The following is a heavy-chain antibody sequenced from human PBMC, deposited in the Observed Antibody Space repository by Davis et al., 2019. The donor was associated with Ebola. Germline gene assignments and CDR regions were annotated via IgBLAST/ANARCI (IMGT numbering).Heavy chain of an antibody. CDR2: IFSDGTT. Sequence: PGGSLRLSCAASGFSVSSNYMNWVRQAPGKGLEWVAVIFSDGTTYYADSMKGRFTISRDNSKDTLSLKMDSLRAEDTAVYYCARSGYCGGDCSAGAWFFDLWGRGTLVTVSS. J-gene: IGHJ2*01. V-gene: IGHV3-66*01. CDR3: ARSGYCGGDCSAGAWFFDL. D-gene: IGHD2-21*01. CDR1: GFSVSSNY.